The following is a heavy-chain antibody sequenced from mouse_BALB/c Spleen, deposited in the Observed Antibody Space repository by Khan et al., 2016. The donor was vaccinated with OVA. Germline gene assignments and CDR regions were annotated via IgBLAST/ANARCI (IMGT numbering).Heavy chain of an antibody. CDR3: ARRGLRWDFDY. Sequence: QVHLKQSGAELAKPGASVKMSCKASGYTFINYWILWVKQRPGQGLEWIGYINPSTAYTEFNQNFKDKATLTADKSSRTAYMQLSSLTSEDSAVYYCARRGLRWDFDYWGQGTTLTVSS. V-gene: IGHV1-7*01. CDR1: GYTFINYW. CDR2: INPSTAYT. D-gene: IGHD1-1*01. J-gene: IGHJ2*01.